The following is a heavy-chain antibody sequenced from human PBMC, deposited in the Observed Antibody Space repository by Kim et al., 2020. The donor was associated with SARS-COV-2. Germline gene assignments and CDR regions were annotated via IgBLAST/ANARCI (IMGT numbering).Heavy chain of an antibody. D-gene: IGHD3-10*01. CDR2: IYSDGTT. CDR1: DFSVSGSF. J-gene: IGHJ6*01. Sequence: GGSLRLSCTASDFSVSGSFLTWVRQAPGQGLEWVSLIYSDGTTYYTDSVRGRFSISRDKSKNTLYLQMDALSPEDSAVYFCAREIGWFAETNSYYHGMDV. CDR3: AREIGWFAETNSYYHGMDV. V-gene: IGHV3-53*01.